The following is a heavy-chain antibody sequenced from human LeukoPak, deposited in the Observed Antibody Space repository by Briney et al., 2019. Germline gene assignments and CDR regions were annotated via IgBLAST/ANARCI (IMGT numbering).Heavy chain of an antibody. CDR1: GGSFSSGSYY. V-gene: IGHV4-61*01. D-gene: IGHD4-17*01. Sequence: SETLSLTCTVSGGSFSSGSYYWSWIRQPPGKGLEWIGYIYYSGSTNYNPSLMSRVTISVDTSKNQFSLKLSSVTAADTAVYYCARDYGDNYYYYGMDVWGQGTTVTVSS. CDR3: ARDYGDNYYYYGMDV. CDR2: IYYSGST. J-gene: IGHJ6*02.